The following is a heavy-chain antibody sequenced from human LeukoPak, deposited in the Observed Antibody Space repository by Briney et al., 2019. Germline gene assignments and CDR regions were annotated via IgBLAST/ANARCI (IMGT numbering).Heavy chain of an antibody. V-gene: IGHV3-30*04. Sequence: GGSLRLSCAASGFTFSSYRMHWVRQAPGKGLEWVSVISSDGSNTYYAESVKGRFTISRDNAKNSLYLQMNSLTAEDTAVYYCARDDHYCSGGYCDSRFDHWGQGTLVTVSS. CDR2: ISSDGSNT. CDR1: GFTFSSYR. CDR3: ARDDHYCSGGYCDSRFDH. D-gene: IGHD2-15*01. J-gene: IGHJ4*02.